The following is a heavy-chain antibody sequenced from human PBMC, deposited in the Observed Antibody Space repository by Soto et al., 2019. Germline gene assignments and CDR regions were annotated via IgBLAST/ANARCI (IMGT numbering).Heavy chain of an antibody. CDR2: IIPIFGTA. D-gene: IGHD5-18*01. J-gene: IGHJ5*02. V-gene: IGHV1-69*01. CDR3: ARTLPDTAPICNWFGP. Sequence: AVMGTYKASGGTFRSYAISWVRQAPGQGLEWMGGIIPIFGTANYAQKFQGRVTITADESTSTAYMELSSLRSEDTAVCYCARTLPDTAPICNWFGPCGQGTLVT. CDR1: GGTFRSYA.